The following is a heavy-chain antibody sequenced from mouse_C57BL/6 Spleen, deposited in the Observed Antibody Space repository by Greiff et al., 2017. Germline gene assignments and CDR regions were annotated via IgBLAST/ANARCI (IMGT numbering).Heavy chain of an antibody. Sequence: QVTLQESGPGILQSSQTLSLTCSFSGFSLSTSGMGVSWIRQPSGKGLEWLAHIYWDDDKCYNPSLKSRLTISKATSRNQVFLKSTSVDTADTATYYCARDGYHWYFDVWGTGTTVTVSS. CDR2: IYWDDDK. J-gene: IGHJ1*03. D-gene: IGHD2-3*01. CDR3: ARDGYHWYFDV. CDR1: GFSLSTSGMG. V-gene: IGHV8-12*01.